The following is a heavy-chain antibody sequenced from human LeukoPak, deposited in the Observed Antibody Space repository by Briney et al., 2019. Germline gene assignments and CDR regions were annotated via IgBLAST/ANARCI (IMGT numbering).Heavy chain of an antibody. CDR2: IGTAGDT. CDR1: GFTFSDYE. CDR3: ARVAKERVGGVYYFDY. Sequence: PGGSLRLSCAASGFTFSDYEMHWVRQATGKGLEWVSDIGTAGDTYYTGSVKGRFTISRENAKNSLYLQMNSLRAGDTAVYYCARVAKERVGGVYYFDYWGQGTLVTVSS. D-gene: IGHD1-1*01. V-gene: IGHV3-13*01. J-gene: IGHJ4*02.